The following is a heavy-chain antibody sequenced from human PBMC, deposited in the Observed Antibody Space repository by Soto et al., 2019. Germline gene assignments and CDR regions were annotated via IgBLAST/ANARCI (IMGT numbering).Heavy chain of an antibody. CDR3: TRDPRNYYDSSGSANWFDP. D-gene: IGHD3-22*01. Sequence: PRESLRPAWAVSGFTLSSSAMHWVRQASGKGLEWVGRVRSKTNSYETAYAASVKGRFTISRDDSKNTAYLQMNSLKTEDTAVYYCTRDPRNYYDSSGSANWFDPWGQGTLVTVSS. J-gene: IGHJ5*02. CDR2: VRSKTNSYET. V-gene: IGHV3-73*01. CDR1: GFTLSSSA.